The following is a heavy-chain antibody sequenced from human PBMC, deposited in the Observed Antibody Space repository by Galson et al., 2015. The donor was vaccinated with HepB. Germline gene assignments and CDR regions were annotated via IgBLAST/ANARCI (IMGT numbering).Heavy chain of an antibody. CDR3: ARGAYGMDV. V-gene: IGHV3-11*05. CDR2: ISSSSSYT. J-gene: IGHJ6*02. CDR1: GFTFGDYY. Sequence: SLRLSCAASGFTFGDYYMSWIRQAPGKGLEWVSYISSSSSYTNYADSVKGRFTISRDNAKNSLYLQMDSLRAEDTAVYYCARGAYGMDVWGQGTTVTVSS.